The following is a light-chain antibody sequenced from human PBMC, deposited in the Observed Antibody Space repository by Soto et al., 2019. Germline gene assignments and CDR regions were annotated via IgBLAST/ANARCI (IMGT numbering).Light chain of an antibody. Sequence: DIQMTQSPSTLSASVGDRVTITCRASQSISSWLAWYQQKPGQAPKLLIYKASTLLSGVPSRFSGSGSGTEFTLAISSLQPDDSVTYYCQQYNDNWTFGQGTKVEIK. CDR1: QSISSW. CDR3: QQYNDNWT. V-gene: IGKV1-5*03. J-gene: IGKJ1*01. CDR2: KAS.